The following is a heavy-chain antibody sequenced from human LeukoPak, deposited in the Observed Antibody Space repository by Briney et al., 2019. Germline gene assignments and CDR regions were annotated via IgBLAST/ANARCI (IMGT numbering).Heavy chain of an antibody. J-gene: IGHJ3*02. D-gene: IGHD3-22*01. CDR2: IYYSGNT. Sequence: PSETLSLTCGVSGGSLSFYYWSWIRQPPGKGLEWIGYIYYSGNTNYNPSLNSRVTISVDTSKNQFSLKLSSVTAADTAVYYCSRAPVVVITPSAFDIWGQGTMVTVSS. CDR1: GGSLSFYY. V-gene: IGHV4-59*01. CDR3: SRAPVVVITPSAFDI.